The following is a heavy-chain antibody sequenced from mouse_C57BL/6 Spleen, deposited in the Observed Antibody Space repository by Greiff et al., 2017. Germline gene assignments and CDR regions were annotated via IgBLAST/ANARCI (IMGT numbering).Heavy chain of an antibody. D-gene: IGHD2-4*01. J-gene: IGHJ3*01. CDR1: GYSFTDYN. CDR2: INPNYGTT. Sequence: VQLQQSGPELVKPGASVKISCKASGYSFTDYNMNWVKQSNGKSLEWIGVINPNYGTTSYNQKFKGKDTLTADKSSSTAYMELRSLTSEDSAVYFCARRYDYDEFAYWGQGTLVTVSA. V-gene: IGHV1-39*01. CDR3: ARRYDYDEFAY.